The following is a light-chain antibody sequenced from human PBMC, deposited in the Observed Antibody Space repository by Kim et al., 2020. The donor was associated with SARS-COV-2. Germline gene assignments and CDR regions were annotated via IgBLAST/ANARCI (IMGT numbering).Light chain of an antibody. V-gene: IGLV3-19*01. CDR1: SLRSYY. CDR3: NSRDSSGNHLV. J-gene: IGLJ2*01. Sequence: AWGQTVRITCQGDSLRSYYASWYQQKPGQAPVLVIYGKNNRHSGIPDRFSGSSSGNTASLTITGAQAEDEADYYCNSRDSSGNHLVFGGGTQLTVL. CDR2: GKN.